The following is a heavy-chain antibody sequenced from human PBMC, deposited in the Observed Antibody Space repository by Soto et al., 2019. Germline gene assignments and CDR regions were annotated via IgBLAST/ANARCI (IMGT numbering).Heavy chain of an antibody. V-gene: IGHV3-30-3*01. J-gene: IGHJ6*02. CDR2: TSYNGDNK. D-gene: IGHD6-19*01. Sequence: GGSLRLSCAASGFIFSSYAMHWARQAPGKGLEWVASTSYNGDNKYYADSVKGRFTISRDNSKNTLYLQMNSLRAEDTAVYYCAGDPEHQWLGFYYYNDMEFWGQGTTVTVSS. CDR1: GFIFSSYA. CDR3: AGDPEHQWLGFYYYNDMEF.